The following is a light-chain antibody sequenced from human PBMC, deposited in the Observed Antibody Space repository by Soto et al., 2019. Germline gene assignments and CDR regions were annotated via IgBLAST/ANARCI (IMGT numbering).Light chain of an antibody. CDR3: GTWDSSLSVWV. CDR1: SSNIGKNY. Sequence: QSVLTQPPSVSAAPGQKVTISCSGSSSNIGKNYVSWYQQVPGTAPKLLIYENNKRRSGIPDRFSGSKSGTSATLGITGLQTGDEADYYCGTWDSSLSVWVFGTGTK. J-gene: IGLJ1*01. CDR2: ENN. V-gene: IGLV1-51*02.